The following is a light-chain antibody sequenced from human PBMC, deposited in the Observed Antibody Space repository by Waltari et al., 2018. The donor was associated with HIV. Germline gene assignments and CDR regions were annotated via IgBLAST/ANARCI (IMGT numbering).Light chain of an antibody. J-gene: IGLJ3*02. V-gene: IGLV2-14*01. Sequence: QSALTQPASVSGSPGQSITISCTGSTSDFGLYNFIHWYQQHPGGVPKVIISEVSSRPSGVSSRFSGSKSGNTASLTISWLQTEDEADYYCTSFTSNYTVMFGGGTKVTVL. CDR1: TSDFGLYNF. CDR2: EVS. CDR3: TSFTSNYTVM.